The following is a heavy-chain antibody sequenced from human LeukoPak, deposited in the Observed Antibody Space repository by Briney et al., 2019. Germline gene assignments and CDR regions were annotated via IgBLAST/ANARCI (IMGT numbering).Heavy chain of an antibody. CDR2: INPNRGGT. D-gene: IGHD2-15*01. Sequence: ASVKVSCKASGYTFTGYYMHWVRQAPGQGLEWMGWINPNRGGTNYAQKFQGRVIMTRDTSISTAYMELSSLTSDDTAVYYCAKDENTHFDYWGQGILVTVSS. V-gene: IGHV1-2*02. CDR1: GYTFTGYY. J-gene: IGHJ4*02. CDR3: AKDENTHFDY.